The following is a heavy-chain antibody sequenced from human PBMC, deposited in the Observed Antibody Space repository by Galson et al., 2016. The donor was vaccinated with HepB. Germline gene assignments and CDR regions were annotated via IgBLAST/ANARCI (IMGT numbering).Heavy chain of an antibody. CDR1: GVTFNSYP. J-gene: IGHJ4*02. Sequence: SLRLSCAASGVTFNSYPMHWVRQAPGKGLEWVSVISFDGSNKYYTDSVKGRFTIARDDSKDTLYLQMNSLGTEDTAFYYCARGREKGIAAAIDSWGQGTLVTVSS. V-gene: IGHV3-30-3*01. D-gene: IGHD6-13*01. CDR2: ISFDGSNK. CDR3: ARGREKGIAAAIDS.